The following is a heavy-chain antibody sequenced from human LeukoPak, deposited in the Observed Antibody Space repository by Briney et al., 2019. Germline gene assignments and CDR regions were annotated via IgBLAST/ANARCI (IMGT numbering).Heavy chain of an antibody. CDR3: ARASGWYFGPVFDY. D-gene: IGHD6-19*01. CDR2: IYTSGST. CDR1: GGSISSGSYY. V-gene: IGHV4-61*02. Sequence: SETLSLTCTVSGGSISSGSYYWSWIRQPAGKGLEWIGRIYTSGSTNYNPSLKSRVTISVDTSKNQFSLKLSSVTAADTAVYYCARASGWYFGPVFDYWGQGTPVTVSS. J-gene: IGHJ4*02.